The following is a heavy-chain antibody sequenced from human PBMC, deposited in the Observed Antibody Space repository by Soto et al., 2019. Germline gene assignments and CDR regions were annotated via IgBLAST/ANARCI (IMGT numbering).Heavy chain of an antibody. CDR1: GFTFSSYA. Sequence: QVQLVESGGGVVQPGRSLRLSCAASGFTFSSYAMHWARQAPGKGLEWVTVISIRGGDEYYAESVRGRFTISRDDSKNTLYLQMDSLRVEYTAVYYCSSGTIVARQHLDYWGQGTLVTVSS. CDR3: SSGTIVARQHLDY. J-gene: IGHJ4*02. CDR2: ISIRGGDE. D-gene: IGHD6-6*01. V-gene: IGHV3-30*03.